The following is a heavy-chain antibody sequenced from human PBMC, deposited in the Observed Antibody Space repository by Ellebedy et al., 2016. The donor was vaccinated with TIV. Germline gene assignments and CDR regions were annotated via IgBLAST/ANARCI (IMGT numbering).Heavy chain of an antibody. V-gene: IGHV4-59*01. J-gene: IGHJ6*02. Sequence: GSLRLXXTVSGGSISSYYWSWIRQPPGKGLEWIGYIYYSGSTNYNPSLKSRVTISVDTSKNQFSLKLSSVTAADTAVYYCARDYGSGSYYYYYYGMDVWGQGTTVTVSS. D-gene: IGHD3-10*01. CDR3: ARDYGSGSYYYYYYGMDV. CDR2: IYYSGST. CDR1: GGSISSYY.